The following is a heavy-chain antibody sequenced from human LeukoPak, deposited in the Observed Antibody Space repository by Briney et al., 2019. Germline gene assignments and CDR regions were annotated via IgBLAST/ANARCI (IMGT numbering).Heavy chain of an antibody. CDR2: ISSSSSYI. Sequence: GGSLRLSCAASGFTFSSYSMNWVRQAPGKGLEWVSSISSSSSYIYYADSVKGRFTISRDNAKNSLYLQMNSLRAEDTAVYYCARDSLAGAFFHYWGQGTLVTVSS. V-gene: IGHV3-21*01. CDR1: GFTFSSYS. CDR3: ARDSLAGAFFHY. J-gene: IGHJ4*02. D-gene: IGHD6-13*01.